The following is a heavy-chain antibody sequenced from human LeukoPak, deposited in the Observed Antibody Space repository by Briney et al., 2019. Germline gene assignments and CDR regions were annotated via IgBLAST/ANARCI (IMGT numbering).Heavy chain of an antibody. J-gene: IGHJ5*02. D-gene: IGHD4-17*01. CDR1: GGSISSYY. CDR3: VKQYYGDYVGWFDP. V-gene: IGHV4-59*01. Sequence: SETLSLTCTVSGGSISSYYWSWIRQPPGKGLEWIGYIYYSGSTNYNPSLKSRVTISVDTSKNQFSLKLSSVTAADTAVYYCVKQYYGDYVGWFDPWGQGTLVTVSS. CDR2: IYYSGST.